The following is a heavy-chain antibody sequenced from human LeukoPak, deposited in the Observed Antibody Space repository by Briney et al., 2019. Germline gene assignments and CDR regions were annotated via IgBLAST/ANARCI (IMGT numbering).Heavy chain of an antibody. J-gene: IGHJ5*02. CDR1: GFTFSNYW. D-gene: IGHD3-16*01. CDR2: IKFDGSEK. CDR3: AREQASNKYDYVWGSYDP. Sequence: PGGSLRLSCAASGFTFSNYWMTWVRQAPGKGLEWVASIKFDGSEKYYVDSVKGRFTISRDNAKNSLYLQMNSLRAEDTAVYYCAREQASNKYDYVWGSYDPWGQGTLVTVSS. V-gene: IGHV3-7*01.